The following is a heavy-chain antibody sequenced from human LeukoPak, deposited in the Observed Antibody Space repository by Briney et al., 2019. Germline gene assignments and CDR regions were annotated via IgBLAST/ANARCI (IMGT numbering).Heavy chain of an antibody. J-gene: IGHJ3*02. V-gene: IGHV3-30-3*01. Sequence: GGSLRLSCAASGFTFSSYAMHWVRRAPGKGLEWVAVISYDGSNKYYADSVKGRFTISRDNSKNTLYLQMNSLKTEDTAVYYCTTETRPDDAFAIWGQGTMVTVSS. CDR2: ISYDGSNK. CDR3: TTETRPDDAFAI. CDR1: GFTFSSYA.